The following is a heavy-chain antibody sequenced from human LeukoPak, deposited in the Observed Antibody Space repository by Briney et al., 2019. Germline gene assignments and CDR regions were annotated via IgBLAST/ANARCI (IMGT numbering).Heavy chain of an antibody. V-gene: IGHV1-69*06. CDR3: ASDPTGDSGYDLGY. D-gene: IGHD5-12*01. CDR1: GGTFTSYV. CDR2: ISPNFCTA. J-gene: IGHJ4*02. Sequence: EASVKVSCKASGGTFTSYVISWVRQAPGQGLEYMGRISPNFCTARYAQKFQGRVTITPDKTTSTAYMELSSVKSENRAVYCCASDPTGDSGYDLGYWGQGTLVTVSS.